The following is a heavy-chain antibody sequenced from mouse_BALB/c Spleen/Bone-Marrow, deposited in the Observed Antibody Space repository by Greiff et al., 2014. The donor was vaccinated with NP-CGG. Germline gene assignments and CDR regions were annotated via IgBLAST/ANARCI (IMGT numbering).Heavy chain of an antibody. Sequence: QVQLQQSGAELVRPGTSVKVSCKASGYAFTNYLIEWVKQRSGQGLEWIGVINPGSGGTNYNEKFKGKATLTADKSSSTAYMQLSSLTSDDSAVYFCARRDDAMDYWGQGTSVTVSS. J-gene: IGHJ4*01. D-gene: IGHD3-3*01. CDR1: GYAFTNYL. CDR3: ARRDDAMDY. V-gene: IGHV1-54*03. CDR2: INPGSGGT.